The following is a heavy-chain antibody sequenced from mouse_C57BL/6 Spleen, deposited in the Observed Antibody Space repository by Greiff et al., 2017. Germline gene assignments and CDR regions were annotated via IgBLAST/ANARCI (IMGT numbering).Heavy chain of an antibody. Sequence: QVQLQQSGAELVMPGASVKLSCKASGYTFTSYWMHWVKQRPGQGLEWIGEIDPSDSYTNYNQKFKGKSTLTVDKSSSTAYMQLSSLTSEDSAVYYCARSSYYGNGYSYWGQGTLVTVSA. D-gene: IGHD2-10*01. CDR1: GYTFTSYW. CDR2: IDPSDSYT. J-gene: IGHJ3*01. V-gene: IGHV1-69*01. CDR3: ARSSYYGNGYSY.